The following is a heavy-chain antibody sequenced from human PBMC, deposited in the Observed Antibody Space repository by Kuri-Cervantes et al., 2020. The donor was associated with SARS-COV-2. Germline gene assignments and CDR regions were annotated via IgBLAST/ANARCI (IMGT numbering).Heavy chain of an antibody. CDR1: GFTFSSYG. CDR2: ISYDGSNK. J-gene: IGHJ4*02. D-gene: IGHD3-22*01. CDR3: AKGGDMIVVVILRY. Sequence: GESLKIPCAASGFTFSSYGMHWVRQAPGKGLEWVAVISYDGSNKYYADSVKGRFTISRDNPKNTLYLQMNSLRAEDTAVYYCAKGGDMIVVVILRYWGQGTLVTVSS. V-gene: IGHV3-30*18.